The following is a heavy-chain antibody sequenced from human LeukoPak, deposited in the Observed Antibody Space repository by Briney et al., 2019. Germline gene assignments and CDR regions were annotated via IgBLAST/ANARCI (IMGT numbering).Heavy chain of an antibody. V-gene: IGHV4-38-2*02. CDR2: IYHSGST. Sequence: SETLSLTCTVSGYSVSSAYYWDWIRQPPGKGLEWIGSIYHSGSTYYNPSLKSRVTISVDTSKNQFSLKLSSVTAADTAVYYCARVDSSGYYYFDFWGQGTLVTVSS. D-gene: IGHD6-19*01. CDR1: GYSVSSAYY. J-gene: IGHJ4*02. CDR3: ARVDSSGYYYFDF.